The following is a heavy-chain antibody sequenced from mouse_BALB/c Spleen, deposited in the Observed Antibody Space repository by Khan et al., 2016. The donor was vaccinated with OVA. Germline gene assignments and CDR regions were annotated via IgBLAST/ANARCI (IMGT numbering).Heavy chain of an antibody. V-gene: IGHV2-9*02. J-gene: IGHJ2*01. CDR3: ARLEDK. CDR2: IYTGGST. CDR1: GFSFTSYG. Sequence: QVQLMESGPGLVAPSQRLSITCTVSGFSFTSYGVHRVRQPPGKGLEWLGVIYTGGSTNYNSPLMSRLSISKQNSKSQGILKMNSLKSDDTAVYYCARLEDKWGQGTTLTVSS.